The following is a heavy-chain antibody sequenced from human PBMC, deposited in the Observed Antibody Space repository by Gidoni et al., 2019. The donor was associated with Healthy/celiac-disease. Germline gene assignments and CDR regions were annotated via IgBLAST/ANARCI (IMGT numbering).Heavy chain of an antibody. V-gene: IGHV3-30-3*01. CDR3: ESDKYSSGWYGQDN. J-gene: IGHJ4*02. CDR2: KSNDGSNK. D-gene: IGHD6-19*01. Sequence: QVQLVESVGCWVPPWKSLSLSCSASGFTFSNYAMHWVRKAPGTGLEWVAVKSNDGSNKYYADSVKGRFTISRDNSKNTLYLKMNSLRAEDTAVYYCESDKYSSGWYGQDNWGQGTLVTVSS. CDR1: GFTFSNYA.